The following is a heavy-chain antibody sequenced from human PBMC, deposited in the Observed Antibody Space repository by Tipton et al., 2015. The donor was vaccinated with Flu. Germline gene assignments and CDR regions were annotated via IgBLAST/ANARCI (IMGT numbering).Heavy chain of an antibody. V-gene: IGHV4-59*01. CDR2: IYYSGNT. Sequence: LRLSCTVSGDSISGDHWSWIRQPPGRGLEWIGFIYYSGNTNYDPSLKSRVTMSVDTSKNQFSLRLRSVTAADTAVYYCARLRRVTAISTYNWFDPWGQGTLVTVSS. D-gene: IGHD2-21*02. CDR1: GDSISGDH. CDR3: ARLRRVTAISTYNWFDP. J-gene: IGHJ5*02.